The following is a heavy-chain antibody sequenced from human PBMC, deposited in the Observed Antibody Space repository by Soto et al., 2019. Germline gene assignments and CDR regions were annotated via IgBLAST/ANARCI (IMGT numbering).Heavy chain of an antibody. CDR3: ARERAIAATGIFYY. J-gene: IGHJ4*02. CDR2: TSYDGNNK. Sequence: QVRLVESGGGVVQPGRSLRLSCAASGFTFSNFAMHWVRQAPGKGLEWVAVTSYDGNNKDYADSVKGRFTISRDNSKNTLFLQVNSLRPEDTAVYYCARERAIAATGIFYYWGQGTLVTVSS. CDR1: GFTFSNFA. V-gene: IGHV3-30-3*01. D-gene: IGHD6-13*01.